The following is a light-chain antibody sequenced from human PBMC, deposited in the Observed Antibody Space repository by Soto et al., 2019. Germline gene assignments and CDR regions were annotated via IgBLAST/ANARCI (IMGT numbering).Light chain of an antibody. Sequence: IVLTQSPGTLSLSPGERATLSCRASQSVSSNYLAWYQQKTGQAPRLLIYGASIRATGIPDRFSGSGSGTDFTLTISRLEPEDFAVYYCQQYDSSPEPFGQGTKVEI. CDR3: QQYDSSPEP. V-gene: IGKV3-20*01. J-gene: IGKJ1*01. CDR1: QSVSSNY. CDR2: GAS.